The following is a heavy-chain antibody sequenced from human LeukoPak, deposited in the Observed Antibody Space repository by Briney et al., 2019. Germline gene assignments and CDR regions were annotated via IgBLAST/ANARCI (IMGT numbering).Heavy chain of an antibody. CDR3: AKDQGMATISFDY. CDR2: ISSNGGST. CDR1: GFTFSSYA. V-gene: IGHV3-64*01. J-gene: IGHJ4*02. D-gene: IGHD5-24*01. Sequence: GGSLRLSCAASGFTFSSYAMHWVRQAPGKGLEYVSAISSNGGSTYYANSVKGRFTISRDNSKNTLYLQMNSLRAEDTAVYYCAKDQGMATISFDYWGQGTLVTVSS.